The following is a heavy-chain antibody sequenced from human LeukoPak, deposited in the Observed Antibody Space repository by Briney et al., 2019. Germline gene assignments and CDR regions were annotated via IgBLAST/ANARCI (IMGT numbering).Heavy chain of an antibody. J-gene: IGHJ2*01. V-gene: IGHV4-59*12. Sequence: KPSETLSLTCTLSGGSISSYYWSWIRQPPGKGLEWIGYIYYSGSTNYNPSLKSRVTISVDTSKNQFSLKLSSVTAADTAVYYCARDVPIVVVPAEKKYFDLWGRGTLVTVSS. CDR1: GGSISSYY. CDR2: IYYSGST. D-gene: IGHD2-2*01. CDR3: ARDVPIVVVPAEKKYFDL.